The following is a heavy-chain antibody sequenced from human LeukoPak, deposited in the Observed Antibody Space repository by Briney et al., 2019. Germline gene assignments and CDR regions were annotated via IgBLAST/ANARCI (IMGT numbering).Heavy chain of an antibody. D-gene: IGHD5-18*01. J-gene: IGHJ4*02. CDR1: GGSISSSSYY. CDR3: ARRFGIQLWANFDY. V-gene: IGHV4-39*01. Sequence: SETLSLTCTVSGGSISSSSYYWGWIRQPPGKRLEWIGSINYSGSTYYNPSLESRITISVDTSKNQFSLKVNSVTAADTAVYYCARRFGIQLWANFDYWGQGTLVTVSS. CDR2: INYSGST.